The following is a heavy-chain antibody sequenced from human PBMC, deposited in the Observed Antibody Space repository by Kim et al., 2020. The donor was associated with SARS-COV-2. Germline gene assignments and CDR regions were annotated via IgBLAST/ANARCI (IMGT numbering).Heavy chain of an antibody. CDR3: ARQPAYYDILTGYLDY. CDR1: GYSFTSYW. J-gene: IGHJ4*02. D-gene: IGHD3-9*01. Sequence: GESLKISCKGSGYSFTSYWINWVRQMPGKGLEWMGRIDPSDSYTNYSPSFQGHVTISADKSISTAYLQWSSLKASDTAMYYCARQPAYYDILTGYLDYWGQGTLVTVSS. CDR2: IDPSDSYT. V-gene: IGHV5-10-1*01.